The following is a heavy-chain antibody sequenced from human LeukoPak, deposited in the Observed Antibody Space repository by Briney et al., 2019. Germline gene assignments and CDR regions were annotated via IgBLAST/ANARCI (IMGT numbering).Heavy chain of an antibody. Sequence: SETLSLTCAVYGGSFSGYYWSWIRQPPGKGLEWIGQISRRGNTTYNPSLKSRVTISVDTSKNQFSLKLSSVTAADTAVYYCARARTWLPQGSDDWGQGTLVTVSS. CDR2: ISRRGNT. V-gene: IGHV4-34*01. D-gene: IGHD6-19*01. CDR3: ARARTWLPQGSDD. CDR1: GGSFSGYY. J-gene: IGHJ4*02.